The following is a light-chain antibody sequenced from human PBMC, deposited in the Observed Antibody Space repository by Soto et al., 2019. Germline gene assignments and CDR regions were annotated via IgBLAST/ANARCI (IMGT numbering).Light chain of an antibody. Sequence: QSALTQPPSASGSPGQSVTISCTGTSSDVGGYDFVAWHQQHPGKAPRLIIYDVIKRPSGVPGRFSGSKSGYTASLTVSGLQAEDEADYYCSSFVGGNIYVFGTGTKLTVL. J-gene: IGLJ1*01. CDR3: SSFVGGNIYV. CDR2: DVI. CDR1: SSDVGGYDF. V-gene: IGLV2-8*01.